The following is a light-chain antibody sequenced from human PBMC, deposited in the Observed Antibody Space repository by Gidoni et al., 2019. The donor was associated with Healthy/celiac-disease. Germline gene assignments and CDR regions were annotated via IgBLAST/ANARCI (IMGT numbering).Light chain of an antibody. J-gene: IGKJ2*03. CDR2: LGS. V-gene: IGKV2-28*01. CDR1: QSLLHSNGYNY. CDR3: MQALQGGRNS. Sequence: DIVMTQSPLSLPVTPGEPASISCRSSQSLLHSNGYNYLDWYLQKPGQSPQLLIYLGSNRASGVPDRFSGSGSGTDFTLKISRVEAEDVGVYYCMQALQGGRNSFGQGTKLEIK.